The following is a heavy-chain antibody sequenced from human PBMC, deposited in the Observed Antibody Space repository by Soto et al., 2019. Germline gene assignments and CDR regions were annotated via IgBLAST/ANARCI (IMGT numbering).Heavy chain of an antibody. CDR1: GGSVTSGSYY. Sequence: SETLSLTCTVSGGSVTSGSYYWSLIRQPPGRGLEWIGDIYYSGSTNYNPSLKSRVTISVDTSKNQFSLKLSSVTAADTAVYYCARYYGGDFDYWGQGTLVTVSS. CDR2: IYYSGST. CDR3: ARYYGGDFDY. D-gene: IGHD4-17*01. J-gene: IGHJ4*02. V-gene: IGHV4-61*01.